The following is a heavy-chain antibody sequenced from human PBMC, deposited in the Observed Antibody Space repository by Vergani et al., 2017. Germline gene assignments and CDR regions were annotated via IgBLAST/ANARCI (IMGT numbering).Heavy chain of an antibody. V-gene: IGHV1-69*01. CDR2: IIPIFGTA. CDR3: ARDIVVVPAAMADAFDI. Sequence: QVQLVQSGAEVKKPGSSVKVSCKTSGGTFKSNTFSWVRQAPGQGLEWMGGIIPIFGTADYAQDFQGRLSITADESTSTVYMELSSLRSDDTAVYYCARDIVVVPAAMADAFDIWGQGTMVTVSS. J-gene: IGHJ3*02. CDR1: GGTFKSNT. D-gene: IGHD2-2*01.